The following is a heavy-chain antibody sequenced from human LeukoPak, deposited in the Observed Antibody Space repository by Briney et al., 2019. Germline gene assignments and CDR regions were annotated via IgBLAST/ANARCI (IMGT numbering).Heavy chain of an antibody. Sequence: SETLSLTCTVSGGSISSYHWSWIRQPPGKGLEWIGYIYYSGSTYYNPSLKSRVTISVDTSKNQFSLKLSSVTAADTAVYYCARMPKAGFDYWGQGTLVTVSS. CDR2: IYYSGST. CDR1: GGSISSYH. D-gene: IGHD6-19*01. CDR3: ARMPKAGFDY. V-gene: IGHV4-59*12. J-gene: IGHJ4*02.